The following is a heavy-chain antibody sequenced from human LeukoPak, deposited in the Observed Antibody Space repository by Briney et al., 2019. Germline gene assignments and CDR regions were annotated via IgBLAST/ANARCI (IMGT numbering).Heavy chain of an antibody. CDR3: ARDRLYCSSTSCYVRGAFDI. CDR1: GGSISSSSYY. Sequence: SETLSLTCTVSGGSISSSSYYWGWIRQPPGKGLEWIGSIYYSGSTYYNPSLKSRVTISVDTSKNQLSLKLSSVTAADTAVYYCARDRLYCSSTSCYVRGAFDIWGQGTMVTVSS. D-gene: IGHD2-2*01. V-gene: IGHV4-39*07. J-gene: IGHJ3*02. CDR2: IYYSGST.